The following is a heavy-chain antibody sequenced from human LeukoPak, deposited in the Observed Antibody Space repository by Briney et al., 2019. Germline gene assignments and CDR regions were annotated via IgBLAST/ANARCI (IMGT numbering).Heavy chain of an antibody. Sequence: SETLSLTCTVSGYSISSGHYWGWIRQPPGKGLEWIGSIYHSGSTYYNPSLKSRVTISVDTSKNQFSLKLSSVTAADTAVYYCAWGIVAPDYWGQGTLVTVSS. J-gene: IGHJ4*02. CDR3: AWGIVAPDY. CDR1: GYSISSGHY. CDR2: IYHSGST. D-gene: IGHD5-12*01. V-gene: IGHV4-38-2*02.